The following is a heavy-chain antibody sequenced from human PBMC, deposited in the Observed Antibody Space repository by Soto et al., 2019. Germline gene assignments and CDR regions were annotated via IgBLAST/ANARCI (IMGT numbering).Heavy chain of an antibody. J-gene: IGHJ6*02. CDR2: ISGSGGST. CDR3: AKGDCSSSTCRMDV. CDR1: GFTFSTYA. D-gene: IGHD2-2*01. Sequence: EVQVLESGGGLVQPGGSLRLSCAASGFTFSTYAMSWVRQAPGKGLEWVSGISGSGGSTNYADSVKGRFTISRDNSKNTLYLRMNSLRAEDTAVYYCAKGDCSSSTCRMDVWGQGTTVSVSS. V-gene: IGHV3-23*01.